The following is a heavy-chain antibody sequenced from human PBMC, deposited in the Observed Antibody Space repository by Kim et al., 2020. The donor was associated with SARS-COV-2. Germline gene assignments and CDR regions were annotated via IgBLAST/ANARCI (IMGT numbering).Heavy chain of an antibody. J-gene: IGHJ4*02. V-gene: IGHV3-7*01. D-gene: IGHD6-13*01. CDR3: TSWGAGNY. Sequence: GGSLRLSCAASGFTFSNYWMSWVRQAPGKGLEWVANIKRDGSEKYYVDSVRGRFTISRDNAQNSLFLQMKSLRVEDTAVYYCTSWGAGNYWGPGTLVTVSS. CDR1: GFTFSNYW. CDR2: IKRDGSEK.